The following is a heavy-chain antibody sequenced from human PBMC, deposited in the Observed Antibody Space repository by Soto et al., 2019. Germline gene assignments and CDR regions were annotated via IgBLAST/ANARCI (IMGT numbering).Heavy chain of an antibody. J-gene: IGHJ5*02. D-gene: IGHD6-13*01. Sequence: GESLKISCKGSGYSFTSYWIGWVRQMPGKGLEWMGIIYPGDSDTRYSPSFQGQVTISADKSISTAYLQCSSLKASVTAMYYCARQRGYSSSDNWFDPWGQGTLVTVSS. CDR2: IYPGDSDT. CDR1: GYSFTSYW. V-gene: IGHV5-51*01. CDR3: ARQRGYSSSDNWFDP.